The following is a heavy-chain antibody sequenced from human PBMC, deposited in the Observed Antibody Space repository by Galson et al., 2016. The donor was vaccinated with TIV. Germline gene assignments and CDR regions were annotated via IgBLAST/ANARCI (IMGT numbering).Heavy chain of an antibody. V-gene: IGHV1-2*02. CDR1: GYTFSGHF. CDR3: ARNQGSYYDSSGSYYNLFDH. D-gene: IGHD3-22*01. CDR2: INPSTGDT. J-gene: IGHJ5*02. Sequence: SVKVSCKASGYTFSGHFIHWVRQAPGQGLEWMGWINPSTGDTRYAQKFQGRVTMTREKSTSTAYMDLNRLRSDDTAVYYCARNQGSYYDSSGSYYNLFDHWGQGTRVTVSS.